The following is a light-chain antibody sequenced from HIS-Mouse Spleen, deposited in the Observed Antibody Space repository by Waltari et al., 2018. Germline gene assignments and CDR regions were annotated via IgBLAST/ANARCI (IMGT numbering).Light chain of an antibody. CDR1: SSNIGSNY. Sequence: QSVLTQPPSASGTPGQRVTISCSGSSSNIGSNYVYWYQQLPGTAPKLLIYRNNQRASGVPDRFSGSKSGTSASLASSGLRSEDEADYYCAAWDDSLSGPVFGGGTKLTVL. J-gene: IGLJ3*02. V-gene: IGLV1-47*01. CDR3: AAWDDSLSGPV. CDR2: RNN.